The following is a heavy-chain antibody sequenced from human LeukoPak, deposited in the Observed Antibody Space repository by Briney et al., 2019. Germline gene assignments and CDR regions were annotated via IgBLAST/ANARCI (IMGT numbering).Heavy chain of an antibody. CDR1: GFTFSSYA. J-gene: IGHJ5*02. CDR3: ARDGNPMAGIEGGWFDP. D-gene: IGHD6-19*01. CDR2: ISYDGSNK. V-gene: IGHV3-30*04. Sequence: GGSLRPSCAASGFTFSSYAMHWVRQAPGKGLEWVAVISYDGSNKYYADSVKGRFTISRDNSKDTLYMQMNSLRAEDTAVYYCARDGNPMAGIEGGWFDPWGQGTLVTVSS.